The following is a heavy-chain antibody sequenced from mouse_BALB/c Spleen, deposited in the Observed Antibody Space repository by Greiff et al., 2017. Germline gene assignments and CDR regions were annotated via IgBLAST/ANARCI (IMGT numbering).Heavy chain of an antibody. CDR1: GYTFTSYW. V-gene: IGHV1-5*01. CDR2: IYPGNSDT. Sequence: DVQLQESGTVLARPGASVKMSCKASGYTFTSYWMHWVKQRPGQGLEWIGAIYPGNSDTSYNQKFKGKAKLTAVTSTSTAYMELSSLTNEDSAVYYCTRGLAGKDAMDYWGQGTSVTVSS. D-gene: IGHD4-1*01. CDR3: TRGLAGKDAMDY. J-gene: IGHJ4*01.